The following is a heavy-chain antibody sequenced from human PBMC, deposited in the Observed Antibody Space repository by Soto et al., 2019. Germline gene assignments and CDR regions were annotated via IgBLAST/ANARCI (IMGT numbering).Heavy chain of an antibody. V-gene: IGHV3-48*02. CDR1: GFTFSSYN. D-gene: IGHD6-6*01. Sequence: GGSLRLSCTASGFTFSSYNMHWVRRAPGKGLENLSYISNSGTTYYADSVKGRFTISRDNAKTSVYLQMNSLRDEDTAVYYCATGLIAGRNYWGPGTLVPVSP. CDR2: ISNSGTT. J-gene: IGHJ4*02. CDR3: ATGLIAGRNY.